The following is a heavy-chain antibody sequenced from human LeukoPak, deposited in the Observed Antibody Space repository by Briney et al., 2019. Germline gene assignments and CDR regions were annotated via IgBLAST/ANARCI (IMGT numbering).Heavy chain of an antibody. D-gene: IGHD3-16*01. CDR1: GFTFSSYS. CDR3: AREGSIGLRLGEQN. Sequence: GGSLRLSCAASGFTFSSYSMNWVRQAPGKGLEWVSSISSSSSYIYYADSVKGRFTISRDNSKNTLYLQMNSLRAEDTAVYYCAREGSIGLRLGEQNWGQGTLVTVSS. CDR2: ISSSSSYI. J-gene: IGHJ4*02. V-gene: IGHV3-21*04.